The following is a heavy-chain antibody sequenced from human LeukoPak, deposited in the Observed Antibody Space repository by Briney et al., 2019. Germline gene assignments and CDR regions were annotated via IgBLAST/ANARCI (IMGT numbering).Heavy chain of an antibody. CDR1: GGTFSSYA. D-gene: IGHD6-13*01. Sequence: GSSVKVSCKASGGTFSSYAISWVRQAPGQGLEWMGRIIPILGIANYAQKFQGRVTITADKSTSTAYMELSSLRSEDTAVYYRARVAPAYSSSWDYYYGMDVWGQGTTVTVSS. J-gene: IGHJ6*02. CDR3: ARVAPAYSSSWDYYYGMDV. V-gene: IGHV1-69*04. CDR2: IIPILGIA.